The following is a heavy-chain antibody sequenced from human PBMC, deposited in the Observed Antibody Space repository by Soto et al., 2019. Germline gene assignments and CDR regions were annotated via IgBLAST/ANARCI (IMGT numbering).Heavy chain of an antibody. J-gene: IGHJ6*02. CDR1: GGCISSGDYY. Sequence: SETLSLTCTVSGGCISSGDYYWSWIRQPPGKGLEWIGYIYYSGSTYYNPSLKSRVTISVDTSKNQFSLKLSSVTAADTAVYYCATDLKRDIVVVPAASDIGMDVWGQGTTVTV. V-gene: IGHV4-30-4*02. CDR3: ATDLKRDIVVVPAASDIGMDV. CDR2: IYYSGST. D-gene: IGHD2-2*01.